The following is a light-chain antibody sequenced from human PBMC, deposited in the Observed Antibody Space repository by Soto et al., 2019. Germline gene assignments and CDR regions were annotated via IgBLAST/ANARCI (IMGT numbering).Light chain of an antibody. CDR3: SSYTSSSTRV. J-gene: IGLJ2*01. CDR1: SSDVGGYNY. Sequence: QSALTQPASVSGSPGQSITISCTGTSSDVGGYNYVSWYQQHPGKAPKLMIYDVSNRPSGGSNRFSGSKSGNTASLTISGLQAEDEADYYCSSYTSSSTRVLGGGTKLTVL. V-gene: IGLV2-14*03. CDR2: DVS.